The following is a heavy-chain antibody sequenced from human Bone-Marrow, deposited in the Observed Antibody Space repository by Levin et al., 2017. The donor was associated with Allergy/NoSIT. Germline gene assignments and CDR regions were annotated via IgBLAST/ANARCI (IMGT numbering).Heavy chain of an antibody. CDR2: ISGSGGRT. D-gene: IGHD1-7*01. Sequence: GGSLRLCCTASGFTFSSYAMSWVRQAPGKGLEWVSGISGSGGRTHYADSAKGRFTISRDNSKSTLCLHMNSLRAEDTAVYYCAKDARYNWNSRRDYWGQGTLVTVSS. V-gene: IGHV3-23*01. CDR1: GFTFSSYA. J-gene: IGHJ4*02. CDR3: AKDARYNWNSRRDY.